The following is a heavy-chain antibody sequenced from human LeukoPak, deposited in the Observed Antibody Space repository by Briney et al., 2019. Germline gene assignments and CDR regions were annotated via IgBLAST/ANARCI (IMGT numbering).Heavy chain of an antibody. V-gene: IGHV3-9*01. Sequence: PGGSLRLSCAASGFTFDDYAMHWVRQAPGKGLEWVSGISWNSGSIGYADSVKGRFTISRDNAKNSLYLQMNSLRAEDTALYYCARRARAFDIWGQGTMVTVSS. CDR1: GFTFDDYA. CDR2: ISWNSGSI. CDR3: ARRARAFDI. J-gene: IGHJ3*02.